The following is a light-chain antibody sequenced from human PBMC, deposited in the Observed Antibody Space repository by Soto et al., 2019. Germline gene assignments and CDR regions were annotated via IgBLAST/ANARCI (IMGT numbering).Light chain of an antibody. CDR2: EAS. V-gene: IGKV1-39*01. Sequence: DIQMTQSPSSLSASVGDRVTITCRASQSIRSYLNWYQQKPGKAPKLLIYEASSLQSGVPSRFSGNGPCTAFTLTVSRLQPEDFATYYCQQCYSIPLTFGQGTKVEIK. J-gene: IGKJ1*01. CDR1: QSIRSY. CDR3: QQCYSIPLT.